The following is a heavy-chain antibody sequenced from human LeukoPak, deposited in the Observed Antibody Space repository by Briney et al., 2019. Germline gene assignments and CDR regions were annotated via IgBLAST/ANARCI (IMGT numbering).Heavy chain of an antibody. D-gene: IGHD6-6*01. Sequence: PSETLSLTCTVSGASISAYHWSWIRQPPGKGLEWIGYIYYTGSTNYNPSLKSRVTISVDTSKNQFSLKLSSVTAADTAVYYCVRVRRPPSSFDPWGQGTLVTVSS. CDR2: IYYTGST. CDR3: VRVRRPPSSFDP. J-gene: IGHJ5*02. CDR1: GASISAYH. V-gene: IGHV4-59*01.